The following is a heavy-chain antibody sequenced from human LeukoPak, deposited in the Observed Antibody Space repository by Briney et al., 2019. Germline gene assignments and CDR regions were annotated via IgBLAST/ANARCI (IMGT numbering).Heavy chain of an antibody. CDR2: IRYDGSNK. Sequence: GGSLRLPCAASGFTFSSYGMHWVRQAPGKGLEWVAFIRYDGSNKYYADSVKGRFTISRDNSKNTLYLQMNSLRAEDTAVYYCAKVHCSSTSCYADFFDYWGRGTLVTVSS. D-gene: IGHD2-2*01. V-gene: IGHV3-30*02. J-gene: IGHJ4*01. CDR1: GFTFSSYG. CDR3: AKVHCSSTSCYADFFDY.